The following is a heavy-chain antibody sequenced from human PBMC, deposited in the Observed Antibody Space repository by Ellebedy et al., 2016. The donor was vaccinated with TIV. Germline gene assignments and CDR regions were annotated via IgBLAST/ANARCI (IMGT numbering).Heavy chain of an antibody. Sequence: SVKVSXXASGGTFSSYAISWVRQAPGQGLEWMGGIIPIFGTANYAQKFQGRVTITADESTSTAYMELSSLRSEDTAVYYCGYYYGSGSYAPLDYYYYYMDVWGKGTTVTVSS. D-gene: IGHD3-10*01. J-gene: IGHJ6*03. V-gene: IGHV1-69*13. CDR2: IIPIFGTA. CDR3: GYYYGSGSYAPLDYYYYYMDV. CDR1: GGTFSSYA.